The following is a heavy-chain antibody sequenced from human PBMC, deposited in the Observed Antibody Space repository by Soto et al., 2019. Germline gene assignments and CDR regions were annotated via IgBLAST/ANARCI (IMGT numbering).Heavy chain of an antibody. V-gene: IGHV3-30*18. CDR2: ISYDGSNK. CDR3: AKDLGSGGAGDSSSWYSYYYYYYGMDG. J-gene: IGHJ6*02. CDR1: GFTFSSYG. D-gene: IGHD6-13*01. Sequence: GGSLRLSCAASGFTFSSYGMHWVRQAPGKGLEWVAVISYDGSNKYYADSVKGRFTISRDNSKNTLYLQMNSLRAEDTAVYYCAKDLGSGGAGDSSSWYSYYYYYYGMDGWGQGTTVTVSS.